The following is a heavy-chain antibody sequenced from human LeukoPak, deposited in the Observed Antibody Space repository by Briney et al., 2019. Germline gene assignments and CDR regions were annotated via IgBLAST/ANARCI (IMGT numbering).Heavy chain of an antibody. D-gene: IGHD2-15*01. CDR3: ARGYCSGGSCRDYYYYYYMDV. CDR1: GYSISSGYY. V-gene: IGHV4-38-2*02. Sequence: PSETLSLTCTVSGYSISSGYYWGWIRQPPGKGLEWIGSIYHSGSTYYNPSLKSRVTISVDTSKNQFSLKLSSVTAADTAVYYCARGYCSGGSCRDYYYYYYMDVWGKGTTVTVSS. CDR2: IYHSGST. J-gene: IGHJ6*03.